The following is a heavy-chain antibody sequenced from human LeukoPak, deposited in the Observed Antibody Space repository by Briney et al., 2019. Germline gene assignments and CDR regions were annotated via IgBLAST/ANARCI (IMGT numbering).Heavy chain of an antibody. V-gene: IGHV1-2*02. Sequence: ASVKVSCKSSGFTFTDEYIHWVRQAPGQGLEWMGWINPYSGAINYAQKFQGRVTLTRDTSISTAYMELSRLTSVDTAVYYCARDPKSQLLLDYWGQGTLVTVSS. J-gene: IGHJ4*02. D-gene: IGHD2-2*01. CDR2: INPYSGAI. CDR1: GFTFTDEY. CDR3: ARDPKSQLLLDY.